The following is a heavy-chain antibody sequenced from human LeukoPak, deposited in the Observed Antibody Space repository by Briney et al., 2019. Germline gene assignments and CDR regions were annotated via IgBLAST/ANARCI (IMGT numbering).Heavy chain of an antibody. D-gene: IGHD3-3*01. V-gene: IGHV3-48*03. J-gene: IGHJ6*03. CDR1: GFTFSSYE. Sequence: GGSLRLSCAASGFTFSSYEMNWVRQAPGKGLEWVSYISSSGSTIYYADSVKGRFTISRDNAKNSLYLQMNSLRAEDTAVYYCARDEFTYDFWSGYYGYYYYMDVWGKGTTVTVSS. CDR2: ISSSGSTI. CDR3: ARDEFTYDFWSGYYGYYYYMDV.